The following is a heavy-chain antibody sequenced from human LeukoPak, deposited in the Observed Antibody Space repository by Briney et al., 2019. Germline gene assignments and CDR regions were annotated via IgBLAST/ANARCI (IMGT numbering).Heavy chain of an antibody. J-gene: IGHJ4*02. CDR1: GGSISSYY. CDR2: IYYSGST. V-gene: IGHV4-59*01. D-gene: IGHD3-22*01. CDR3: AGTYYYDSSGYYYPGGY. Sequence: SETLSLTCTVSGGSISSYYWSWIRQPPGKGLEWIGYIYYSGSTNYNPSLKSRVTISVDTSKNQFSLKLSSVTAADTAVYYCAGTYYYDSSGYYYPGGYWGQGTLVTVSS.